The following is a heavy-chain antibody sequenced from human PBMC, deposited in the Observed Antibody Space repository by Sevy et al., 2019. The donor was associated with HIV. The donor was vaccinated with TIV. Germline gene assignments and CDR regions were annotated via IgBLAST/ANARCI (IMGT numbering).Heavy chain of an antibody. CDR3: TSTISTSTFDS. CDR2: IRSKPNNYAT. D-gene: IGHD2-2*01. V-gene: IGHV3-73*01. CDR1: GFTFSDSA. Sequence: GGSLRLSCAASGFTFSDSAMHWVRQAPGKGLQWVGRIRSKPNNYATSYAESVRGRFTISRDDSKNTAYLQMTSLKTEDTAVYYCTSTISTSTFDSWGQGTLVTVPS. J-gene: IGHJ4*02.